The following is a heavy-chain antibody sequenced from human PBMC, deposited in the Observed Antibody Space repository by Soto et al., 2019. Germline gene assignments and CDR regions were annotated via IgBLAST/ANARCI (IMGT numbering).Heavy chain of an antibody. CDR2: ISAYNGNT. CDR1: GYTFTSYG. Sequence: ASVKVSCKASGYTFTSYGISWVRQAPGQGLEWMGWISAYNGNTNYAQKLQGRVTMTTDTSTSTAYMELRSLRSDDTAVYYCARDPTPYYDFWSGYSDWFDPWGQGTLVTVSS. CDR3: ARDPTPYYDFWSGYSDWFDP. J-gene: IGHJ5*02. V-gene: IGHV1-18*01. D-gene: IGHD3-3*01.